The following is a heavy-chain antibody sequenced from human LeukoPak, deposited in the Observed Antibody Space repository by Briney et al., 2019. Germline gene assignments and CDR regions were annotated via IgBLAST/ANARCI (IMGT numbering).Heavy chain of an antibody. CDR2: ISWNSGSI. J-gene: IGHJ3*02. Sequence: GRSLRLSCAASGFTFDDYAMHWVRQAPGKGLEWVSGISWNSGSIGCADSVKGRFTISRDNAKNSLYLQMNSLRAEDTALYYCAKDSAFDIWGQGTMVTVSS. V-gene: IGHV3-9*01. CDR3: AKDSAFDI. CDR1: GFTFDDYA.